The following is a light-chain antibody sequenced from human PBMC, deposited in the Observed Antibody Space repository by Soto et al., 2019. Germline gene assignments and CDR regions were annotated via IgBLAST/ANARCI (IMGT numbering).Light chain of an antibody. J-gene: IGKJ1*01. CDR3: QQYYSTPRT. CDR2: WAS. Sequence: DIVMTQSPDSLAVSLGERATINCKSSQSVLYSSNNKNYLAWYQQKPGQPPKLLIYWASTRESGVPDRFSGSGSGTDFTLTISSLQAEDVAVYYCQQYYSTPRTFGQGNKVDIK. V-gene: IGKV4-1*01. CDR1: QSVLYSSNNKNY.